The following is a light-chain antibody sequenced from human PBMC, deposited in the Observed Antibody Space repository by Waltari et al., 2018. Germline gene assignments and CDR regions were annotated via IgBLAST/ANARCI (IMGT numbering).Light chain of an antibody. CDR2: DVS. Sequence: QSALTQPRSVSGSPGQSVTISCTGTSRDVGGYNYVPWYQQYPGKAPRVVIYDVSKRPSGVPDRFSGSKSGNTASLTISGLQAEDEADYYCCSYAGAYTFVFGTGTKVTVL. CDR3: CSYAGAYTFV. V-gene: IGLV2-11*01. CDR1: SRDVGGYNY. J-gene: IGLJ1*01.